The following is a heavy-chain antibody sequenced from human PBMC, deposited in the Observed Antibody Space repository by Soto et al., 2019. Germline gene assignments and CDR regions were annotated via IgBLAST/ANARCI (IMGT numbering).Heavy chain of an antibody. CDR1: GFTFSSYG. V-gene: IGHV3-21*01. D-gene: IGHD3-22*01. J-gene: IGHJ6*02. CDR2: INTFGSNI. Sequence: GGSLRLSCAASGFTFSSYGMHWVRQAPGKGLEWVSSINTFGSNIYYADSVKGRFTISRDNAENSLYLQMNSLRAEDTGLYYCARDQDYYDLYYHGMDVWGQGTTVTVSS. CDR3: ARDQDYYDLYYHGMDV.